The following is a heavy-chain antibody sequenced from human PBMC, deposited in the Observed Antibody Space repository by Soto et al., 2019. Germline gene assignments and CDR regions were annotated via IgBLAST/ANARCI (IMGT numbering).Heavy chain of an antibody. D-gene: IGHD3-16*01. J-gene: IGHJ3*02. CDR1: GYTFTGYY. CDR2: INPNSGGT. Sequence: ASVKVSCKASGYTFTGYYMHWVRQAPGQGLEWMGWINPNSGGTNYAQKFQGWVTMTRDTSISTAYMELSRLRSDDTAVYYCAGGPWGSYDAFDIWGQGTMVTVSS. V-gene: IGHV1-2*04. CDR3: AGGPWGSYDAFDI.